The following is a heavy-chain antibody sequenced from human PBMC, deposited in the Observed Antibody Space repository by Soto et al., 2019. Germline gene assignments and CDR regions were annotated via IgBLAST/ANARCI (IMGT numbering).Heavy chain of an antibody. CDR2: IYHSGST. Sequence: PSETLSLTCAVSGGSISSGGYSWSWIRQPPGKGLEWIGYIYHSGSTYYNPSLKSRVTISVDRSKNQFSLKLSSVTAADTAVYYCARAGGYSGYDHAFDIWGQGTMVTVSS. V-gene: IGHV4-30-2*01. CDR1: GGSISSGGYS. J-gene: IGHJ3*02. D-gene: IGHD5-12*01. CDR3: ARAGGYSGYDHAFDI.